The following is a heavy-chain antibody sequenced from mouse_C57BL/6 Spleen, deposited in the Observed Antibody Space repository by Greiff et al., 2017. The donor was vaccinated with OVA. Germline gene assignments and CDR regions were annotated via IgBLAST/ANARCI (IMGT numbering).Heavy chain of an antibody. J-gene: IGHJ2*01. CDR2: ISSGGSYT. D-gene: IGHD2-2*01. CDR1: GFTFSSYG. V-gene: IGHV5-6*01. CDR3: ARRGYLFDY. Sequence: EVHLVESGGDLVKPGGSLKLSCAASGFTFSSYGMSWVRQTPDKRLEWVATISSGGSYTYYPNSVKGRFTISRDNAKNTLYLQMSSLKSEDTAMYYCARRGYLFDYWGQGTTLTVSS.